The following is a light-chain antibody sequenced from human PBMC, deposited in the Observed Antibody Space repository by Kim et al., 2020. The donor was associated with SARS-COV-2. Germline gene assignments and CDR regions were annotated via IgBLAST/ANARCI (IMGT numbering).Light chain of an antibody. CDR1: SSNIGNNY. V-gene: IGLV1-51*01. J-gene: IGLJ1*01. CDR2: DNN. Sequence: KLTISCSGSSSNIGNNYVSWYQQLPGPAPKPLIYDNNKRPSGIPDRFSVSKSGTSATLGIAGLQTGDEADYYCGTWDSSLSAGFYVFGTGTKVTVL. CDR3: GTWDSSLSAGFYV.